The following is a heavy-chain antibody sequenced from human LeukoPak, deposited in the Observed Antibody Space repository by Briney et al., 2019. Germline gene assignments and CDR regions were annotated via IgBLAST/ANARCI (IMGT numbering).Heavy chain of an antibody. CDR2: ISWNSGSI. V-gene: IGHV3-9*01. CDR3: AKGEYYYDSSGYYNWFDP. CDR1: GFTFDDYA. D-gene: IGHD3-22*01. J-gene: IGHJ5*02. Sequence: PGGSLRLSCAASGFTFDDYAMHWVRQAPAKGLEWVSGISWNSGSIGYADSVKGRFTISRDNAKNSLYLQINSLRAEDTALYYCAKGEYYYDSSGYYNWFDPWGQGTLVTVSS.